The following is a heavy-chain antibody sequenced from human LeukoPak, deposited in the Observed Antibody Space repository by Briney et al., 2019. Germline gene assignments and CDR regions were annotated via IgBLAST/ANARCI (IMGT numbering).Heavy chain of an antibody. V-gene: IGHV1-2*02. CDR2: INPNSGGT. J-gene: IGHJ6*03. CDR1: GYTFTGYY. Sequence: ASVKVSCKASGYTFTGYYMHWVRQAPGQGLEWMGWINPNSGGTNYAQKFQGRVTMTRDTSISTAYVELSRLRSDDTAVYYCARGRQFYDFWSGYSHYYYYYMDVWGKGTTVTVSS. CDR3: ARGRQFYDFWSGYSHYYYYYMDV. D-gene: IGHD3-3*01.